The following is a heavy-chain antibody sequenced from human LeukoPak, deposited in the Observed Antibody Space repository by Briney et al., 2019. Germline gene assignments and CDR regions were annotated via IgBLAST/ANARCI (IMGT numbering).Heavy chain of an antibody. Sequence: GGSLRLSCAASGFTFSRYSMNWVRQAPGKGLEWVSSISISSNYIYYPDSLKGRFTISRDNAKNSLYLQMNSLRAEDTAVYYCAELGITMIGGVWGKGTTVTISS. CDR3: AELGITMIGGV. V-gene: IGHV3-21*01. CDR1: GFTFSRYS. CDR2: ISISSNYI. J-gene: IGHJ6*04. D-gene: IGHD3-10*02.